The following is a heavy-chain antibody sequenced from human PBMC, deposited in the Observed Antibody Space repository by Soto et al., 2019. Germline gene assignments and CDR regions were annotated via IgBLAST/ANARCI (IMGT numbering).Heavy chain of an antibody. CDR2: INHSGST. V-gene: IGHV4-34*01. CDR1: GGSFSGYY. D-gene: IGHD3-9*01. Sequence: PXXTLSLPCALYGGSFSGYYWRWIRQPPGKGLEWIGEINHSGSTNYNPSLKSRVTISVDTSKNQFSLKLSHVTAADTAVYYCRKDDILTGYYEWGQGTLVTVSS. J-gene: IGHJ4*02. CDR3: RKDDILTGYYE.